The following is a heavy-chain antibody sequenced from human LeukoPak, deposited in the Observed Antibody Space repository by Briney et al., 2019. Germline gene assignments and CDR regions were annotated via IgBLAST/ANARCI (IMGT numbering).Heavy chain of an antibody. CDR1: GFTFSSYA. V-gene: IGHV3-23*01. J-gene: IGHJ4*02. CDR2: ISGSGGST. Sequence: GGSLRLSCAASGFTFSSYAMSWVRQAPGKGLEWVSAISGSGGSTYYADSVRGRFTISRDNSKNTLYLQMNSLRAEDTAVYYCAKEQVLLWFGELTNYFDYWGQGTLVTVSS. CDR3: AKEQVLLWFGELTNYFDY. D-gene: IGHD3-10*01.